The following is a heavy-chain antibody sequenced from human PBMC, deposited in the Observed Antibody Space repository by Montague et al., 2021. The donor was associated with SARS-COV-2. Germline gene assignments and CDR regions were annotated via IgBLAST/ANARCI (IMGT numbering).Heavy chain of an antibody. CDR3: ARDGAVYSFADYHEMDV. J-gene: IGHJ6*02. CDR2: LYTRGST. D-gene: IGHD2-15*01. CDR1: GASFRTYY. Sequence: SETLSLTCTVYGASFRTYYWSWIRQSAGKKLEWIGGLYTRGSTYXXPSFKSRVTMSLDTSKNLFSLNLSSMTAADTAVYYCARDGAVYSFADYHEMDVWGQGTAVAVSS. V-gene: IGHV4-4*07.